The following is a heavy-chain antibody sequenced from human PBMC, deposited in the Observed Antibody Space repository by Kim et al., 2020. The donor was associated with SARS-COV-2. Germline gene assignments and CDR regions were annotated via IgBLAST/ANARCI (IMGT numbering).Heavy chain of an antibody. CDR3: ARDGGYGSGSYL. CDR2: IYYSGST. V-gene: IGHV4-59*01. Sequence: SETLSLTCSVSGGSITSYYWSWIRQPPGKGLEWIGYIYYSGSTNYNPSLKSRVTISVDTSKNQFSLKLSSVTAADTAVYYCARDGGYGSGSYLWVQGTL. CDR1: GGSITSYY. D-gene: IGHD3-10*01. J-gene: IGHJ2*01.